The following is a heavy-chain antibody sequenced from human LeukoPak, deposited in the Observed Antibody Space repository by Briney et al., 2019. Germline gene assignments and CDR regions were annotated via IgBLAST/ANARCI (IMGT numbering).Heavy chain of an antibody. CDR2: INAGNGNT. Sequence: ASVKVSCKASGGTFSSYAISWVRQAPGQGLEWMGWINAGNGNTKYSQKFQGRVTITRDTSASTAYMELSSLRSEDTAVYYCARDGSHLEWLLLFDYWGQGTLVTVSS. CDR1: GGTFSSYA. CDR3: ARDGSHLEWLLLFDY. J-gene: IGHJ4*02. D-gene: IGHD3-3*01. V-gene: IGHV1-3*01.